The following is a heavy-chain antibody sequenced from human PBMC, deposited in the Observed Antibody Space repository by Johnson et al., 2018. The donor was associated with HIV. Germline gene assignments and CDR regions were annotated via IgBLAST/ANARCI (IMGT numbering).Heavy chain of an antibody. Sequence: QVQLVESGGGLVQPGGSLRLSCAASGFTFSSYGMHWVRQAPGKGLEWVAVISYDGSNKYYADSVKGRFTISRDNSKNTLYLQMNSLRTEDTAVYYCAREQLVLGSFRSDAFDIWGQGTMVTVSS. CDR2: ISYDGSNK. V-gene: IGHV3-30*03. J-gene: IGHJ3*02. D-gene: IGHD6-13*01. CDR1: GFTFSSYG. CDR3: AREQLVLGSFRSDAFDI.